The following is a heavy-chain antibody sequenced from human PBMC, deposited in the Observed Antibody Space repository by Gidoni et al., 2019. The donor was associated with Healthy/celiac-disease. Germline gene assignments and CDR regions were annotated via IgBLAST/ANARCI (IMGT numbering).Heavy chain of an antibody. CDR3: ARAPIAAAGTFYYYYMDV. D-gene: IGHD6-13*01. CDR1: GYTFTSYA. Sequence: QVQLVQSGAEVKNPGASVKVSCTASGYTFTSYAMHWVRQAPGQGLEWMGWINAGNGNTKYSQKYQGRVTITRDTSASTAYMELSSLRSEDTAVYYCARAPIAAAGTFYYYYMDVWGKGTTVTVSS. V-gene: IGHV1-3*01. J-gene: IGHJ6*03. CDR2: INAGNGNT.